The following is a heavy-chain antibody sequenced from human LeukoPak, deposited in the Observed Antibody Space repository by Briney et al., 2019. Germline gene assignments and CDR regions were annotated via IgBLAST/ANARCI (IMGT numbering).Heavy chain of an antibody. Sequence: HGASVKVSCKASGYTFTGYYMHWVRQAPGQGLEWMGRINPNSGGTNYAQKFQGRVTMTRDTSISTAYMELSRLRSDDTAVYYCARGPSRLEVYYFDYWGQGTLVAVSS. CDR2: INPNSGGT. CDR1: GYTFTGYY. D-gene: IGHD2-8*02. V-gene: IGHV1-2*02. J-gene: IGHJ4*02. CDR3: ARGPSRLEVYYFDY.